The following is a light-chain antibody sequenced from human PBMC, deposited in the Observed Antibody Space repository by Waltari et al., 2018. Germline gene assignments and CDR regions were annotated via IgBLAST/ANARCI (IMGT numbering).Light chain of an antibody. V-gene: IGLV2-8*01. CDR3: SSYAGSNNLV. Sequence: QSALTQPPSASGSPGQSVTISCTGTSSDVGFYNYFSWYQQHPGKAPKLMIYEVNTRPSGVPDRFSGSKSGNTASLTVSGLQAEDEGDYYCSSYAGSNNLVFGGGTKLTVL. J-gene: IGLJ2*01. CDR1: SSDVGFYNY. CDR2: EVN.